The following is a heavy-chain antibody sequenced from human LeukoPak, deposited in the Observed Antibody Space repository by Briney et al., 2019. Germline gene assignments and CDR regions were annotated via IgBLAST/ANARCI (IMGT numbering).Heavy chain of an antibody. Sequence: PSETLSLTCTVSGGSVSSGSNYWSWIRQPPGKRLEWIGYIYYSGNTYYNPSLGSRVSISVDSSRNQFSLSLSSVTAADTAVYYCAMERTHTGTLDSWGQGAMVTVSS. V-gene: IGHV4-61*01. CDR2: IYYSGNT. CDR3: AMERTHTGTLDS. J-gene: IGHJ4*02. CDR1: GGSVSSGSNY. D-gene: IGHD1-1*01.